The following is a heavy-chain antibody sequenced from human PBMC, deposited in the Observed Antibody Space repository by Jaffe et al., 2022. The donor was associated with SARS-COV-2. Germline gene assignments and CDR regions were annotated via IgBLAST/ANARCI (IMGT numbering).Heavy chain of an antibody. Sequence: QVQLVESGGGVVQPGRSLRLSCAASGFTFSSYAMHWVRQAPGKGLEWVAVISYDGSNKYYADSVKGRFTISRDNSKNTLYLQMNSLRAEDTAVYYCARGRPPLSLVGHLYCGGDCYSRLDYWGQGTLVTVSS. CDR1: GFTFSSYA. CDR2: ISYDGSNK. D-gene: IGHD2-21*02. J-gene: IGHJ4*02. CDR3: ARGRPPLSLVGHLYCGGDCYSRLDY. V-gene: IGHV3-30*04.